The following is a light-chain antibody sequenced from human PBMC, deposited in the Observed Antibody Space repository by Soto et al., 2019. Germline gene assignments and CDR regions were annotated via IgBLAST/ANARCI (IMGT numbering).Light chain of an antibody. CDR2: GAS. Sequence: EIVLTQSPGTLSLSPGERATLSCRASQSVSSSYFAWYQRRSGQAPRLFIYGASSRATGIPDRFSGSGSGTDFTLTISRLEPEDFAVYYCQQYGSSSWTFAQGTKVEIK. CDR1: QSVSSSY. V-gene: IGKV3-20*01. J-gene: IGKJ1*01. CDR3: QQYGSSSWT.